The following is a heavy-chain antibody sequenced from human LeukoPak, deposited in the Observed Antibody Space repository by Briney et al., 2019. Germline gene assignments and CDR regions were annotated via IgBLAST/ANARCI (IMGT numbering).Heavy chain of an antibody. CDR3: ARGLYYDYIWGTYPRMEIGYYMDV. Sequence: GASVKVSCKASGYTFTRYHLHWVRQAPGQGLEWMGWISAYNGNTNYTQKLQGRVTMTTDTSTSTAYMEMRSLRSDDTAVYYCARGLYYDYIWGTYPRMEIGYYMDVWGKGTTVTVSS. CDR2: ISAYNGNT. J-gene: IGHJ6*03. D-gene: IGHD3-16*02. CDR1: GYTFTRYH. V-gene: IGHV1-18*04.